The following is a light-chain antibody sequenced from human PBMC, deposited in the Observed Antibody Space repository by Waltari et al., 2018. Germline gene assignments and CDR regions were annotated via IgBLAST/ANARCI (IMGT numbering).Light chain of an antibody. V-gene: IGKV3-20*01. CDR3: QQSGSSPFT. CDR2: IAS. Sequence: IVLTQSPGTLSLSPGERATLSCRASQSIPSNYLAWYQQRPGRAPRLLIYIASSRATGIPDRFSGSGSGTDFTLTISRLEPEDFAVYYCQQSGSSPFTFGPGTKVDI. J-gene: IGKJ3*01. CDR1: QSIPSNY.